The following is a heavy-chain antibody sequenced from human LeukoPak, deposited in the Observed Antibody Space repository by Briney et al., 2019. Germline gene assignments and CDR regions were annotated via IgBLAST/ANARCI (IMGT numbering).Heavy chain of an antibody. Sequence: SQTLSLTGTVSGGSISSGSYYWSWIRQPTGKGLEWIGRIYTSGSTNYNPSLKSRVTISVDTSKNQFSLKLSSVTAADTAVYYCARARYNWNGNWFDPWGQGTLVTVSS. J-gene: IGHJ5*02. CDR3: ARARYNWNGNWFDP. CDR2: IYTSGST. D-gene: IGHD1-1*01. CDR1: GGSISSGSYY. V-gene: IGHV4-61*02.